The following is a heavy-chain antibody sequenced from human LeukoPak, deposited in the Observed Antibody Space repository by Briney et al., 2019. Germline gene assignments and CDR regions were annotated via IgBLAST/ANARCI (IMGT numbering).Heavy chain of an antibody. J-gene: IGHJ4*02. CDR2: IYYSGST. V-gene: IGHV4-59*01. CDR1: GGSISSYY. CDR3: AGMRITTPTVRTLDY. D-gene: IGHD1-14*01. Sequence: SETLSLTCTVSGGSISSYYCSWIRQPPGKGLEWIGYIYYSGSTNYNPSLKSRVTISVDTSKNQFSLKLSSVTAADTAVYYCAGMRITTPTVRTLDYWGQGTLVTVSS.